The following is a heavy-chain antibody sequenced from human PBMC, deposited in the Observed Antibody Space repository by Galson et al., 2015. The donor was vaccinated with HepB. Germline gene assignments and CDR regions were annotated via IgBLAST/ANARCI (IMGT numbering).Heavy chain of an antibody. J-gene: IGHJ3*02. D-gene: IGHD3-22*01. V-gene: IGHV3-73*01. CDR3: LEYSSSIDAFDI. CDR1: GFTVSGPA. Sequence: SLRLSCAASGFTVSGPAMHWVRQASGKGLEWVGRIRDKGNNYATTYSASVKGRFTISRDDSKNTAYLQMNSLKTEDTAVYYCLEYSSSIDAFDIWGQGTMVTVSS. CDR2: IRDKGNNYAT.